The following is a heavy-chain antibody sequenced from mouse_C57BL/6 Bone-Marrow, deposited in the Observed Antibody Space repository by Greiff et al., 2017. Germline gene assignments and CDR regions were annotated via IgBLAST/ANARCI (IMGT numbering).Heavy chain of an antibody. V-gene: IGHV14-3*01. CDR3: ARGGAGYWYFDV. Sequence: DVKLVESVAELVRPGASVKLSCTASGFNIENTYMHWVKQRPEQGLEWIGRIDPANGNTKYAPKFQGKATITADTSSNTAYLQLSSLTSEDTAIYYCARGGAGYWYFDVWGTGTTVTVSS. J-gene: IGHJ1*03. CDR1: GFNIENTY. CDR2: IDPANGNT.